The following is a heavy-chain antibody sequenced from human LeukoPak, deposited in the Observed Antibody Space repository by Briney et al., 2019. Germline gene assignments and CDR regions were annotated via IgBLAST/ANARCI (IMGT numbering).Heavy chain of an antibody. Sequence: SETLSLTCTVSGGSISSYYWSWIRQPPGKGLEWIGYIYPGGSTNYNSSLKSRVTISVDTSKNQFSLKLSSVTAADTAVYYCARHDFGDYSYFDYWRQGTLVTVSS. J-gene: IGHJ4*02. D-gene: IGHD4-17*01. CDR3: ARHDFGDYSYFDY. CDR2: IYPGGST. V-gene: IGHV4-4*09. CDR1: GGSISSYY.